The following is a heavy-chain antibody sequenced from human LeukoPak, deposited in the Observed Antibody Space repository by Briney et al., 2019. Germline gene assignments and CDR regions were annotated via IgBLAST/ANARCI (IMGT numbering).Heavy chain of an antibody. CDR2: IYYSGST. Sequence: SETLSLTCTVSGGSISSGGYYWSWIRQHPGKGLEWIGYIYYSGSTYYNPSLKSRVTILVDTSKNQFSLQLTSVTAADTAVYFCAGQAVDAGAGTTRYAFDVWDQGTMVTVSS. D-gene: IGHD1-14*01. V-gene: IGHV4-31*03. J-gene: IGHJ3*01. CDR1: GGSISSGGYY. CDR3: AGQAVDAGAGTTRYAFDV.